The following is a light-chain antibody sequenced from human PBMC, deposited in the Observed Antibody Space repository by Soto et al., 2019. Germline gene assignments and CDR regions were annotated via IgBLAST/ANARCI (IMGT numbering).Light chain of an antibody. J-gene: IGKJ3*01. V-gene: IGKV3-20*01. Sequence: EIVLTQSPGTMSLSPGERATLYCRASQTLSTNSLAWYQQRPGQTPRLLIYAASTMDTDIPYRFNGSGSGTDFDLTIRRLEPEDFSLYYCQQYNDSPLTFGPGTKVDVK. CDR1: QTLSTNS. CDR3: QQYNDSPLT. CDR2: AAS.